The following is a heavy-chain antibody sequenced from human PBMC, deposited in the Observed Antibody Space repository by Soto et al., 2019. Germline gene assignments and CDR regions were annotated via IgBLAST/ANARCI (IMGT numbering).Heavy chain of an antibody. Sequence: QLQLQESGPGLVKPSETLSLTCSVSGGSISSSTYYWGWIRQPPGKGLEWIGSIYYSGSTYYSPSLKSRVPMSVDTSKNQFSLKLTSVTAPDTAVYYCVRRWGGYDFYYYYGMDVWGQGTTVTVSS. CDR1: GGSISSSTYY. V-gene: IGHV4-39*01. J-gene: IGHJ6*02. CDR2: IYYSGST. D-gene: IGHD5-12*01. CDR3: VRRWGGYDFYYYYGMDV.